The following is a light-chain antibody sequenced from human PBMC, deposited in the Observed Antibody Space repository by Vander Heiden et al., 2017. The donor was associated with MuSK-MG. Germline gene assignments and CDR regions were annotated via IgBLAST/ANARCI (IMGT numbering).Light chain of an antibody. CDR2: WAS. Sequence: IVMTQSPDSLTVSLGERATIDCKSSQSLLYGSNNKNYLVWYQQKPGQPPKLLISWASTRESGVPDRFSGSGSETDFTLTINSLQAEDVGVYYCLQDYNSPWTFGQGTKVEIK. CDR3: LQDYNSPWT. J-gene: IGKJ1*01. CDR1: QSLLYGSNNKNY. V-gene: IGKV4-1*01.